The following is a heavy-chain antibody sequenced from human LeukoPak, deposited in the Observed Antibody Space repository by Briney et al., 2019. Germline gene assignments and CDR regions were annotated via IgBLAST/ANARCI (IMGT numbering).Heavy chain of an antibody. CDR1: GGSIRSNHW. V-gene: IGHV4-4*02. CDR2: MYHSGST. D-gene: IGHD2-15*01. Sequence: SETLSLTCAVSGGSIRSNHWWSWVRQPPGKGLEWIGEMYHSGSTNYNPSLKSRVTISVDTSKKQFSLNLSSVTAADTALYYCARKVRDGSGQILVGTFDIWGQGTMVTVSS. J-gene: IGHJ3*02. CDR3: ARKVRDGSGQILVGTFDI.